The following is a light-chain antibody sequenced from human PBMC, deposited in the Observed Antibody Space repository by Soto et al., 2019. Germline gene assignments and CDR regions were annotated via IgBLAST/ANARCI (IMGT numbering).Light chain of an antibody. J-gene: IGLJ3*02. CDR3: QTWGTGILV. V-gene: IGLV4-69*01. CDR2: LNSDGSH. Sequence: QLVLTQSPSASASLGASVKLTCTLSSGHSSYAIAWHQQQPEKGPRYLMKLNSDGSHSKGDGIPDRFSGSSSGAERYLTISSLQSEDEADYYCQTWGTGILVVGGGTKVTVL. CDR1: SGHSSYA.